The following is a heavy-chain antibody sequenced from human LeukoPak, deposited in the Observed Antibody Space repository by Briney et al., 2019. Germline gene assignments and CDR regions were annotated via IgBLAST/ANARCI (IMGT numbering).Heavy chain of an antibody. Sequence: PSETLSLTCTVSGGSISSYYWSWIRQPPGKGLEWIGYIYYSGSTNYNPSLKSRVTMSVDTSKNQFSLKLSSVTAADTAVYYCARGYDSSGYYHIDYWGQGTLVTVSS. CDR2: IYYSGST. D-gene: IGHD3-22*01. CDR1: GGSISSYY. J-gene: IGHJ4*02. V-gene: IGHV4-59*01. CDR3: ARGYDSSGYYHIDY.